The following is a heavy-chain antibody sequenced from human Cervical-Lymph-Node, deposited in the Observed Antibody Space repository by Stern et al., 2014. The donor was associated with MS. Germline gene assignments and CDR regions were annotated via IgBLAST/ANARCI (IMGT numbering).Heavy chain of an antibody. CDR3: ARSWEPPTLDY. CDR1: GFTVSYNY. D-gene: IGHD1-26*01. Sequence: QLVESGGGLVQPGGSLRLSCAASGFTVSYNYMSWVRQAPGKGLDWVSVLFSGGSTYYADSVKGRFTISRDSSKNTLYLQMNSLRVEDTAVYYCARSWEPPTLDYWGQGTLVTGSS. CDR2: LFSGGST. J-gene: IGHJ4*02. V-gene: IGHV3-66*02.